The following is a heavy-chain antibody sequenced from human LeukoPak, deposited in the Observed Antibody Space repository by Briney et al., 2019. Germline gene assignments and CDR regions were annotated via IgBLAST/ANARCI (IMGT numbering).Heavy chain of an antibody. CDR2: IYYSGST. CDR3: ARRDYDFWSGSNWFDP. V-gene: IGHV4-39*01. Sequence: SETLFLTCTVSGDSVNSGSYYWGWIRQPPGKGLDWIGSIYYSGSTYYNPSLKSRVTISVDTSKNQFSLKLSSVTAADTAVYYCARRDYDFWSGSNWFDPWGQGTLVTVSS. D-gene: IGHD3-3*01. CDR1: GDSVNSGSYY. J-gene: IGHJ5*02.